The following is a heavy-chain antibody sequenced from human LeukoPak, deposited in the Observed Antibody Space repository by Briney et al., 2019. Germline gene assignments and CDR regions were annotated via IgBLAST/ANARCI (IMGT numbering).Heavy chain of an antibody. Sequence: SEALSLTCAVYGGSFSGYYWSWIRQPPGKGLEWIGEINHSGSTNYNPSLKSRVTISVDTSKNQFSLKLSSVTAADTAVYYCAGYGIAARRFDYWGQGTLVTVSS. CDR3: AGYGIAARRFDY. V-gene: IGHV4-34*01. D-gene: IGHD6-6*01. CDR1: GGSFSGYY. J-gene: IGHJ4*02. CDR2: INHSGST.